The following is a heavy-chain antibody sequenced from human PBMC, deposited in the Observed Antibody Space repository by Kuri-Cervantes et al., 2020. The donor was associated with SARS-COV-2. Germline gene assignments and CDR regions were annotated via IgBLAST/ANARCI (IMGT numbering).Heavy chain of an antibody. Sequence: LSLTCAASGFTFSSYWMSWVRQAPGKGLEWVANIKQDGSEKYYVDSGKGRFTISRDNAKNSLYLQMNSLRAEDTAVYYCAREGVYYDFWSGEFDYWGQGTLVTVSS. CDR3: AREGVYYDFWSGEFDY. J-gene: IGHJ4*02. CDR2: IKQDGSEK. CDR1: GFTFSSYW. V-gene: IGHV3-7*01. D-gene: IGHD3-3*01.